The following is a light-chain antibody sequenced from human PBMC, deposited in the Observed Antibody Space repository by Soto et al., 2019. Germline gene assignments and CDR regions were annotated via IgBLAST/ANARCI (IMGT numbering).Light chain of an antibody. J-gene: IGLJ1*01. CDR1: KLGSKI. Sequence: YDLTQPPSVSVAPGQTARITCGGDKLGSKIVHWYKQRPGQAPVAVVFDATDRPSGIPDRFSASRSGDTATLTISRVDAGDEADYFCQVWASTAEFFVFGSGTKV. V-gene: IGLV3-21*02. CDR2: DAT. CDR3: QVWASTAEFFV.